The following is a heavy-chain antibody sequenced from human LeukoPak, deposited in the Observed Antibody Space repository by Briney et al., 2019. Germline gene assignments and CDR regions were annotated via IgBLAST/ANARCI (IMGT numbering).Heavy chain of an antibody. V-gene: IGHV1-8*01. CDR3: ARDLPKLGDAFDI. CDR1: GYTFTSYD. Sequence: ASVKVSCKASGYTFTSYDINRVRQVTGQGFEWMGWMSPNSVNTGYAQKLQGRVTMTTDTSTSTAYMELRSLRSDDTAVYYCARDLPKLGDAFDIWGQGTMVTVSS. D-gene: IGHD7-27*01. J-gene: IGHJ3*02. CDR2: MSPNSVNT.